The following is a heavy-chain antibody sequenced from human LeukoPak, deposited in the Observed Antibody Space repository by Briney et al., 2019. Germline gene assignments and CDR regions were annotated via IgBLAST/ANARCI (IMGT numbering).Heavy chain of an antibody. J-gene: IGHJ4*02. V-gene: IGHV3-9*01. CDR1: GFTFDDYA. Sequence: GGSLRLSCAASGFTFDDYAMHWVRQAPGKGLEWVSGISWSSATIGYADSVKGRFTISRDNAKNSLYLQMNSLRAEGTALYYCAKDMETTVVTPTFDYWGQGTLVTVSS. CDR2: ISWSSATI. D-gene: IGHD4-23*01. CDR3: AKDMETTVVTPTFDY.